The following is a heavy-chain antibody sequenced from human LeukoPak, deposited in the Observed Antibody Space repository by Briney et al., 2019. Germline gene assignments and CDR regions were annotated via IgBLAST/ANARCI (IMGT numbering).Heavy chain of an antibody. CDR2: ISSSSSYI. D-gene: IGHD6-19*01. CDR1: GFTFSSYS. CDR3: ARFSHRAVAGTDWFDP. V-gene: IGHV3-21*01. J-gene: IGHJ5*02. Sequence: GGSLRLSCAASGFTFSSYSMNWVRQAPGKGLEWVSSISSSSSYIYYADSVKGRFTISRDSAKNSLYLQMNSLRAEDTAVYYCARFSHRAVAGTDWFDPWGQGTLVTVSS.